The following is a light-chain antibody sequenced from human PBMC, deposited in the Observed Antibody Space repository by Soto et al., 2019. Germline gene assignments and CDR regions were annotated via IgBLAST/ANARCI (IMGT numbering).Light chain of an antibody. Sequence: QSALTQPASGSRSPRQSITISCTGTSSDVGGYNYVSWYQQHPGKAPKLMIYEVNKRPSGVPNRSSGSKSGNTACLALSGRQAEDEADYYCGSYASSSTGVFGTGTNVTVL. V-gene: IGLV2-14*01. CDR3: GSYASSSTGV. CDR2: EVN. CDR1: SSDVGGYNY. J-gene: IGLJ1*01.